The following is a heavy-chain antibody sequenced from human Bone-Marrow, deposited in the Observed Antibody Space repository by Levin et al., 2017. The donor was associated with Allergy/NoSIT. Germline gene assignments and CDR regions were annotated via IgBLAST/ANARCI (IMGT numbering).Heavy chain of an antibody. V-gene: IGHV3-21*01. CDR3: ARGLEYSGLP. CDR2: ITSSGTYI. D-gene: IGHD5-12*01. CDR1: GFTFSSYS. J-gene: IGHJ5*02. Sequence: TGGSLRLSCAASGFTFSSYSMNWVRQAPGKGLDWVSSITSSGTYIYYADSVKGRFTISRDNAKNSLSLQMNSLTAADTAVYYCARGLEYSGLPWGQGTLVTVSS.